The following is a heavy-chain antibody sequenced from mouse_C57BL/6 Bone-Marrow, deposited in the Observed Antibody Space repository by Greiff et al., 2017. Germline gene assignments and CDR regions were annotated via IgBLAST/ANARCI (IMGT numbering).Heavy chain of an antibody. V-gene: IGHV1-63*01. CDR3: ARGAGSSPWYFDV. D-gene: IGHD1-1*01. J-gene: IGHJ1*03. Sequence: QVQLKQSGAELVRPGTSVKMSCKASGYTFTNYWIGWAKQRPGHGLEWIGDIYPGGGYTNYNEKFKGKATLTADKSSSTAYMQFSSLTSEDSAIYYCARGAGSSPWYFDVWGTESTVTVCS. CDR1: GYTFTNYW. CDR2: IYPGGGYT.